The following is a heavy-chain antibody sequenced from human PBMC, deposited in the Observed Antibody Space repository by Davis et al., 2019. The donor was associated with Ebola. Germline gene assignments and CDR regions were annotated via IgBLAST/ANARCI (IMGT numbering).Heavy chain of an antibody. CDR1: GGSISSYY. D-gene: IGHD4-17*01. J-gene: IGHJ5*02. V-gene: IGHV4-59*12. Sequence: MPSETLSLTCTVSGGSISSYYWSWIRQHPGKGLEWIGNIYYTGSTNYNPSLKGRVTISLLTSKSQFSLSLSSVTAADTAVYYCARDLLGDFVRWFDPWGQGTLVTVSS. CDR3: ARDLLGDFVRWFDP. CDR2: IYYTGST.